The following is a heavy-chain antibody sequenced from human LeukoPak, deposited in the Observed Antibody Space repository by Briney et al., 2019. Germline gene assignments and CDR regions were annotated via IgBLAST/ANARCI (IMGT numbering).Heavy chain of an antibody. CDR3: ARHGAVAGTAGGFDY. D-gene: IGHD6-19*01. CDR2: IYPGDSDT. V-gene: IGHV5-51*01. CDR1: GYSFTSYW. Sequence: GESLKISCKGSGYSFTSYWIGWVRQMPGKGLEWMGIIYPGDSDTRYSPSFQGQVTISADKSISTAYLQWSSLKASDTAMYYCARHGAVAGTAGGFDYWGQGTLVTVSS. J-gene: IGHJ4*02.